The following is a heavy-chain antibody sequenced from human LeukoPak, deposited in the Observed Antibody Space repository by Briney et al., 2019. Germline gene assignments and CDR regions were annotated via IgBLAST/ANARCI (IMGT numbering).Heavy chain of an antibody. CDR1: GFSFSSST. V-gene: IGHV3-48*04. D-gene: IGHD6-13*01. CDR3: ARDSSSFGDWFDP. CDR2: ISSSGSTI. Sequence: GGSLRLSCEGSGFSFSSSTMNWVRQAPGKGLEWVSYISSSGSTIYYADSVKGRFTISRDNAKNSLYLQMNSLRAEDTAVYYCARDSSSFGDWFDPWGQGTLVTVSS. J-gene: IGHJ5*02.